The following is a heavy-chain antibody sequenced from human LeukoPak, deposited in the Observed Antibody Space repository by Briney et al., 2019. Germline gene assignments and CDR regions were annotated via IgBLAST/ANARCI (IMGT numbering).Heavy chain of an antibody. CDR3: ARDKAPFDY. V-gene: IGHV4-59*01. J-gene: IGHJ4*02. CDR1: GGSISSYY. Sequence: SETLSLTCTVSGGSISSYYWSWIRQPPGKGLEWIGYIYYSGSTNYNPSLKSRVTISVDTSKNQFSLKLSSVTAADTAVYYCARDKAPFDYWGQGTLVTVSS. CDR2: IYYSGST.